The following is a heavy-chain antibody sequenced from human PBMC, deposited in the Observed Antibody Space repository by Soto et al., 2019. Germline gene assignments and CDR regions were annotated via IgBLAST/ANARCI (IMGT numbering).Heavy chain of an antibody. D-gene: IGHD3-3*01. V-gene: IGHV3-23*01. Sequence: EVQLLESGGGLVQPGGSLRLSCEASGFPLNSYAMTWVRQAPGQGLEWVSTVSASDFSTYYADSVKGRFTISRDNSKNTLYLQMNSLTAEDTAVYYCAKDSGRSDFGVLIHAFDVWGQGSRVTVSS. J-gene: IGHJ3*01. CDR1: GFPLNSYA. CDR2: VSASDFST. CDR3: AKDSGRSDFGVLIHAFDV.